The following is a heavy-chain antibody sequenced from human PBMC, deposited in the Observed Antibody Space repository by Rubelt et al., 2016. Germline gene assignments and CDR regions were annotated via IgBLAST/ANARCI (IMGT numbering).Heavy chain of an antibody. CDR1: GFTFSSYT. V-gene: IGHV3-30*04. CDR3: ARDPVGTTVRHFDY. CDR2: LSYDGSNK. D-gene: IGHD1-26*01. J-gene: IGHJ4*02. Sequence: VQLVETGGGLIQPGGSLRLSCAASGFTFSSYTMHWVRQPPGKGLEWVAGLSYDGSNKFYADSAKGRFTISRDNSKNTLYLQMNSLRVEDTAVYYCARDPVGTTVRHFDYWGQGTLVTVSS.